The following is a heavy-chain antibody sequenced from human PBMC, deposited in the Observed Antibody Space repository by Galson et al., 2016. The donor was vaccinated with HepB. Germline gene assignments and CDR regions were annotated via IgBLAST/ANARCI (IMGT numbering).Heavy chain of an antibody. CDR3: VRMGRVLAPGGRRYHWYFDL. CDR2: IDWDDDK. Sequence: PALVKPTQTLTLTCTFSGFSLSTSGMCVSWIRQPPGKALEWLARIDWDDDKYYSTSLKTRLAISKDTSKNQVVLTLTNMDPVDTAAYYCVRMGRVLAPGGRRYHWYFDLWGRGTLVTVSS. D-gene: IGHD1-14*01. J-gene: IGHJ2*01. V-gene: IGHV2-70*11. CDR1: GFSLSTSGMC.